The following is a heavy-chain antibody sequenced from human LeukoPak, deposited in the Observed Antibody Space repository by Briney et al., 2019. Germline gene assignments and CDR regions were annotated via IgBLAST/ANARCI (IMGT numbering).Heavy chain of an antibody. CDR1: GFTFSDYY. Sequence: PGGSLRLSCAASGFTFSDYYMTWFRQAPGKGLEWVSYISGGSSYTNFADSVKGRFTIPRDNAKNSLYLQMNSLRAEDTAVYCCARVSLLDDGGLGDYWGQGTLVTVSS. J-gene: IGHJ4*02. CDR3: ARVSLLDDGGLGDY. V-gene: IGHV3-11*06. CDR2: ISGGSSYT. D-gene: IGHD4-23*01.